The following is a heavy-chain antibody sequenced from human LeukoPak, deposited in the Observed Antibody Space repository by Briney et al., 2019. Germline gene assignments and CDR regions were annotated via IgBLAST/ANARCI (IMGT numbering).Heavy chain of an antibody. CDR1: GFTFSTYG. V-gene: IGHV3-23*01. J-gene: IGHJ6*03. Sequence: GGSLRLSCAASGFTFSTYGMSWVRQAPGKGLEWVSAISGSGGSTYYADSVKGRFTISRDNSKNTLYLQMGSLRAEDMAVYYCARDALVATAYYYYYYMDVWGKGTTVTVSS. D-gene: IGHD5-12*01. CDR3: ARDALVATAYYYYYYMDV. CDR2: ISGSGGST.